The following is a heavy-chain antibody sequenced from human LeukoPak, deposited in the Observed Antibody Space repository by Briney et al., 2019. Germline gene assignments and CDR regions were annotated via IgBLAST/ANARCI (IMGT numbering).Heavy chain of an antibody. CDR2: ISGSGGST. J-gene: IGHJ4*02. CDR1: GFTFSSYA. Sequence: GGSLRLSCAASGFTFSSYAMNWVRQAPGKGLEWVSAISGSGGSTYYADSVKGRFTISRDNSKNTLSLQMNSLRAEDTAVYFCAKDARGCSYGFDYWGQGTLVTVSS. D-gene: IGHD5-18*01. V-gene: IGHV3-23*01. CDR3: AKDARGCSYGFDY.